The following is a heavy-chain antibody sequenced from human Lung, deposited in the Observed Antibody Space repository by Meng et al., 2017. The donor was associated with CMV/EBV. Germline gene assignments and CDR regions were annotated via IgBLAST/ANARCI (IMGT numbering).Heavy chain of an antibody. CDR2: IIPILGTA. V-gene: IGHV1-69*05. J-gene: IGHJ4*02. Sequence: CKASGGTFSSYAISWVRQAPGQGLEWMGGIIPILGTANYAQKFQGRVTITTDESTSTAYMELSSLRSEDTAVYYCARGPGELYYFDYWGQGTLVTVSS. CDR1: GGTFSSYA. D-gene: IGHD3-16*01. CDR3: ARGPGELYYFDY.